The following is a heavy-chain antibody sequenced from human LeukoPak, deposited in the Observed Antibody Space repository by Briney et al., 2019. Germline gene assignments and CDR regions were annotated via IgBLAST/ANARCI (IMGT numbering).Heavy chain of an antibody. J-gene: IGHJ4*02. D-gene: IGHD5-18*01. Sequence: MGIINPSGGSTSYAQKFQGRVTMTRDTSTSTVYMELSSLRSEDTAVYYCARGYTAMAPFDYWGQGTLVTVSS. CDR2: INPSGGST. CDR3: ARGYTAMAPFDY. V-gene: IGHV1-46*01.